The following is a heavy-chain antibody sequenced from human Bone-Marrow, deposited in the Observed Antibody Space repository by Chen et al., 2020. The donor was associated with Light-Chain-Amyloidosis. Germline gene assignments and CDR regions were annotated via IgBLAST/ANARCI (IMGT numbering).Heavy chain of an antibody. Sequence: QVQLVQSGAEVKKPGSSVKVSCKASGGTFSDFGFGRVWVRQAPGQGLEWMGGIIPLFRTTKYAQNFQGRVSITADKFTNTVYMELSSLRSEDTAVYYCAHLRPPRGDYGDAGDYWGQGTQVTVSS. CDR1: GGTFSDFG. D-gene: IGHD4-17*01. J-gene: IGHJ4*02. CDR2: IIPLFRTT. V-gene: IGHV1-69*06. CDR3: AHLRPPRGDYGDAGDY.